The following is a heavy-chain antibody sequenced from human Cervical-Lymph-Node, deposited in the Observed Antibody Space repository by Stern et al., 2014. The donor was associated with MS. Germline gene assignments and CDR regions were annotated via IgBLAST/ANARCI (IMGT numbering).Heavy chain of an antibody. CDR1: GDTFSSHA. V-gene: IGHV1-69*01. CDR2: IVPIFGTV. Sequence: QVQLGQSGAEVKKPGSSVKVSCQVSGDTFSSHAINWVRQAPGQGLEWMGGIVPIFGTVDYAKKFQGRVTITADEATTTACMELSSLRSDDTAVYYCARDQIPYYYYGMDVWGQGTTVTVSS. D-gene: IGHD2-2*02. CDR3: ARDQIPYYYYGMDV. J-gene: IGHJ6*02.